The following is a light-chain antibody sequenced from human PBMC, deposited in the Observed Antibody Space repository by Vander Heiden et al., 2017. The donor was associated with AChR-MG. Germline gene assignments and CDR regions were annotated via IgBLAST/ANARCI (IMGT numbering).Light chain of an antibody. CDR2: VVS. V-gene: IGKV1-39*01. CDR1: QSISSY. Sequence: DIQMTQSPSSLSASVGDRVTITCRASQSISSYLNWYQQRPGNAPKLLIYVVSSLRSGVPSRFSGSESVTDFTLTISSLQPEDSATYFCQQSDSTTWTFGQGTKVEVK. J-gene: IGKJ1*01. CDR3: QQSDSTTWT.